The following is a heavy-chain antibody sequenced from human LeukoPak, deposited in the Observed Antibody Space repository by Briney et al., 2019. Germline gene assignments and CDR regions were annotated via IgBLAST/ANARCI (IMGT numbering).Heavy chain of an antibody. CDR2: IYYSGST. J-gene: IGHJ5*02. D-gene: IGHD2-8*01. CDR3: ARHLDDYDIVLMT. CDR1: GGSISSYY. V-gene: IGHV4-59*08. Sequence: SETLSLTCTVSGGSISSYYWSWIRQPPGKGLEWIGYIYYSGSTNYNPSLKSRVTISVDTSKNQFSLKLSSVTAADTAVYYCARHLDDYDIVLMTWGQGALVTVSS.